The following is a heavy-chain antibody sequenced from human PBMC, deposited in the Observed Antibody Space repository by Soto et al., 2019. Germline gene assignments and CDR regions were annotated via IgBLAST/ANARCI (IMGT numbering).Heavy chain of an antibody. CDR1: GYTFTSYY. V-gene: IGHV1-46*01. J-gene: IGHJ4*02. CDR2: INPSGGST. CDR3: ARPPYPGCINAVCYPLAY. Sequence: QVQLVQSGAEVNKPVASVKISCKASGYTFTSYYMHWVRQAPGQGLEWMGIINPSGGSTNYAQKFQGRVAMTRDTSTSTVYMELNSLRSEDTAVYYCARPPYPGCINAVCYPLAYWGQGTLVTVSS. D-gene: IGHD2-8*01.